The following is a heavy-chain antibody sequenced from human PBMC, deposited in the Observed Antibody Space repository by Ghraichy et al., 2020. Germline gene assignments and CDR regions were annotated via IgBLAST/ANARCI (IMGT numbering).Heavy chain of an antibody. CDR2: IYYSGST. CDR3: ARLGTISWYLYTSRYYYGMDV. Sequence: SQTLSLTCTVSGGSISSSSYYWGWIRQPPGKGLEWIGSIYYSGSTYYNPSLKSRVTISVDTSKNQFSLKLSSVTAADTAVYYCARLGTISWYLYTSRYYYGMDVWGQGTTVTVSS. CDR1: GGSISSSSYY. D-gene: IGHD6-13*01. V-gene: IGHV4-39*01. J-gene: IGHJ6*02.